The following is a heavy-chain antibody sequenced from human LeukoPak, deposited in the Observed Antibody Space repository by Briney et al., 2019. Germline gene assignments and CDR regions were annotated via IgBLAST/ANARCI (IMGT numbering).Heavy chain of an antibody. D-gene: IGHD6-19*01. J-gene: IGHJ4*02. Sequence: PSETLSLTCTVSGGSIGSYYWSWIRQPPGKGLEWIGYIYTSGSTNYNPSLKSRVTISVDTSKNQFSLKLSSVTAADTAVYYCARPYAGSSGWYVIDYWGQGTLVTVSS. CDR3: ARPYAGSSGWYVIDY. V-gene: IGHV4-4*09. CDR1: GGSIGSYY. CDR2: IYTSGST.